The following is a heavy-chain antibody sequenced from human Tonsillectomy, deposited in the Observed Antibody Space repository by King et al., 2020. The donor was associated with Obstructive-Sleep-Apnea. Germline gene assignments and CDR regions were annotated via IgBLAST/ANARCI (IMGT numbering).Heavy chain of an antibody. CDR1: GGSISRSTYY. J-gene: IGHJ4*02. Sequence: QLQESGPGLVKPSETLSLTCTVSGGSISRSTYYWGWIRQPPGKGLEWIGSIDYSGNTFYNPSLKSRVTISVDTSKNQFSLKLSSVTAADTAVYYCARPEYSSTSPFDNWGQGTLVTVSS. D-gene: IGHD6-6*01. CDR2: IDYSGNT. CDR3: ARPEYSSTSPFDN. V-gene: IGHV4-39*07.